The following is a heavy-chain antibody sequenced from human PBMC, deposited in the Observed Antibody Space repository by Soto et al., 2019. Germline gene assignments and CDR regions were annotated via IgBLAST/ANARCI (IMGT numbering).Heavy chain of an antibody. V-gene: IGHV1-18*01. D-gene: IGHD3-3*01. CDR2: ISAYNGNT. CDR1: GYTFTSYG. CDR3: ARYSKARFLEWLPSSSYYYYGMDV. Sequence: GASVKVSCKASGYTFTSYGISWVRQAPGQGLEWMGWISAYNGNTNYAQKLQGRVTMTTDTSTSTAYMELRSLRSDDTAVYYCARYSKARFLEWLPSSSYYYYGMDVWGQGTTVTVS. J-gene: IGHJ6*02.